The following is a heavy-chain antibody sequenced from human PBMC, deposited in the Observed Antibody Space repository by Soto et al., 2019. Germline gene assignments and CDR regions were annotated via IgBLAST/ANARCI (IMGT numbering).Heavy chain of an antibody. V-gene: IGHV1-69*13. CDR1: GGTFRTES. D-gene: IGHD4-17*01. J-gene: IGHJ3*01. CDR3: ARGHEYGGNSDAFPV. Sequence: QVHLVQSGAEVKKPGSSVKVSCKYSGGTFRTESINWVRQAPGQGLEWMGGILPCFGTADYAPRFQGRVTITADGATTATYMELSSLTSQDTAVYFCARGHEYGGNSDAFPVWGQGTMVTVSP. CDR2: ILPCFGTA.